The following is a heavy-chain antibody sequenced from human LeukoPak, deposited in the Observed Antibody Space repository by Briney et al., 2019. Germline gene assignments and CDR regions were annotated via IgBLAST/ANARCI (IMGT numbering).Heavy chain of an antibody. CDR3: AREKESYYYMDV. CDR2: INWNTGVI. V-gene: IGHV3-9*01. CDR1: GITFDEYA. Sequence: GRSLRLSCAASGITFDEYAMNWVRQAPGKGLEWVSNINWNTGVIVYADSVKGRFTISRDNSKNTLYLQMNSLRAEDTAVYYCAREKESYYYMDVWGKGTMVTVSS. J-gene: IGHJ6*03.